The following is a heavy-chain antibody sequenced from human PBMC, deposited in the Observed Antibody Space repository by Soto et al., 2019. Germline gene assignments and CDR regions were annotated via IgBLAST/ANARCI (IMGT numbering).Heavy chain of an antibody. J-gene: IGHJ4*02. Sequence: EVQLVESGGGLVKPGGSLRLSCAASGFTFSNAWMSWVRQAPGKGLEWVGRITSKTDGGTTDYAAPVKGRFPISRDNSKNTLYLQMNSLQTEDTAVYYCTTVYSMVRGVIGCVPHDYWGQGTLVTVSS. V-gene: IGHV3-15*01. CDR3: TTVYSMVRGVIGCVPHDY. CDR2: ITSKTDGGTT. CDR1: GFTFSNAW. D-gene: IGHD3-10*01.